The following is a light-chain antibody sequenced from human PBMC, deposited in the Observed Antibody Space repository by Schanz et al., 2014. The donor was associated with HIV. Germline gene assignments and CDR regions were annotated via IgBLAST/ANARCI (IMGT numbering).Light chain of an antibody. J-gene: IGKJ4*01. V-gene: IGKV3-11*01. Sequence: EIVLTQSPATLSLSPGERATLSCRASQSVSSYLAWYQQKPGQAPRLLIYDASNRATGIPARFSGSGSGTEFTLTISSLQSEDFAVYYCQQYNNWLPLTFGGGTKVEIK. CDR2: DAS. CDR3: QQYNNWLPLT. CDR1: QSVSSY.